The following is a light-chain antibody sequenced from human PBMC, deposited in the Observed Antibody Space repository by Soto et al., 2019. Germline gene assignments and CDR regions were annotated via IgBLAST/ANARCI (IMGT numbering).Light chain of an antibody. CDR2: KAS. Sequence: DIQMTQSPSTLSASVGDRVTITCRASQSISTWLAWYQQKPAEGPKLLISKASSLESGIPSRFSGSGSGTEFTLTISSLQSDDFASYFYQQYSAYPGTFGQGTKVEVK. CDR1: QSISTW. V-gene: IGKV1-5*03. CDR3: QQYSAYPGT. J-gene: IGKJ1*01.